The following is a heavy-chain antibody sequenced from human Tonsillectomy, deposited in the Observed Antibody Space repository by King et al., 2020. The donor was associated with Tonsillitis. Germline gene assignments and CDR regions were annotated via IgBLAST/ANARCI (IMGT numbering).Heavy chain of an antibody. J-gene: IGHJ5*02. V-gene: IGHV1-3*01. CDR3: ARGGALAVAATGCDWFDP. CDR1: GYTFTNYS. CDR2: INAGNGNT. Sequence: QLVQSGAEVRKPGASVKVSCKASGYTFTNYSMHWVRQAPGQRLEWMGWINAGNGNTKYSQKFQGRVTITRDTSASTAYMKLSSLRSEDTAVYYCARGGALAVAATGCDWFDPWGQGTLVTVSS. D-gene: IGHD6-19*01.